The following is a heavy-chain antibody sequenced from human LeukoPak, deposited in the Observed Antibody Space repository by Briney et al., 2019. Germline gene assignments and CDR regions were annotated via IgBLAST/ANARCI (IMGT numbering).Heavy chain of an antibody. CDR1: GGSINSYY. CDR2: IYYSGST. J-gene: IGHJ4*02. CDR3: ARLLGWGDYVIDY. Sequence: PSETLSLTCTVSGGSINSYYWSWIRQPPGKGLEWIGYIYYSGSTNYNPSLKSRVTISVDTSKNQFSLKLSSVTAADTAVYYCARLLGWGDYVIDYWGQGTLVTVSS. D-gene: IGHD4-17*01. V-gene: IGHV4-59*01.